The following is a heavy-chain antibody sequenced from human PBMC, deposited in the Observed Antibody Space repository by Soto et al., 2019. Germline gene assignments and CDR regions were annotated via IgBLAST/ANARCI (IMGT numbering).Heavy chain of an antibody. CDR1: GYSFTSYW. V-gene: IGHV5-51*01. J-gene: IGHJ4*02. CDR2: IYPGDSDT. CDR3: ARQAYYYDSSGYYVGFDY. Sequence: GESLKISCKGSGYSFTSYWIGWVRQMPGKGLEWMGIIYPGDSDTRYSPSFQGQVTISADKSISTAYLQWSSLKASDTAMYYCARQAYYYDSSGYYVGFDYWGQGTLVTVSS. D-gene: IGHD3-22*01.